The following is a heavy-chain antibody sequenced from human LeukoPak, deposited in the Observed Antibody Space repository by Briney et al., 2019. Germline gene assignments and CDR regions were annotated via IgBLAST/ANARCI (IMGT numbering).Heavy chain of an antibody. Sequence: GRSLRLSCAASGFTFSSYGMHWVRQDPGKGLEWVAVIWYDGSNKYYADSVKGRFTISRDNSKNTLYLQMNSLRAEDTAVYYCARGHSLLDSSSSLQNFDYWGQGTLVTVSS. D-gene: IGHD6-13*01. V-gene: IGHV3-33*01. J-gene: IGHJ4*02. CDR2: IWYDGSNK. CDR3: ARGHSLLDSSSSLQNFDY. CDR1: GFTFSSYG.